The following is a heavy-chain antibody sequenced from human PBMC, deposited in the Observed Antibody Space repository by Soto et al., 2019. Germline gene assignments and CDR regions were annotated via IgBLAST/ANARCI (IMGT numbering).Heavy chain of an antibody. V-gene: IGHV5-10-1*01. CDR3: ARSIVVVTASGYYYGMDV. J-gene: IGHJ6*02. D-gene: IGHD2-21*02. CDR2: IDPSDSYT. CDR1: GYSFTSYW. Sequence: GESLKISCKGSGYSFTSYWISWVRQMPGKGLGWMGRIDPSDSYTNYSPSFQGHVTISADKSISTAYLQWSSLKASDTAMYYCARSIVVVTASGYYYGMDVWGQGTTVTVSS.